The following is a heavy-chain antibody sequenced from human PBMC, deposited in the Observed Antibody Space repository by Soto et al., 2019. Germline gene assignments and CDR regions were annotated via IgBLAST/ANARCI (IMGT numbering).Heavy chain of an antibody. CDR2: ISGSGGST. Sequence: LRLSCSASGFTFSSYAMSWVRQAPGKGLEWVSAISGSGGSTYYADSVKGRFTISRDNSKNTLYLQMNSLRAEDTAVYYCAAATGPIREWGQGTLVTVSS. D-gene: IGHD2-15*01. CDR3: AAATGPIRE. CDR1: GFTFSSYA. J-gene: IGHJ4*02. V-gene: IGHV3-23*01.